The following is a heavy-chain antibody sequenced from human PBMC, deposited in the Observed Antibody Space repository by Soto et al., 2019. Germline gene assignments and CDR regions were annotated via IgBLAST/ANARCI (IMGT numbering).Heavy chain of an antibody. CDR2: IYYSGST. CDR1: GGSISSGDYY. CDR3: AREGLDGDYTYYFDY. V-gene: IGHV4-30-4*01. Sequence: PSETLSLTCTVSGGSISSGDYYWSWIRQPPGKGLEWIGYIYYSGSTYYNPSLKSRVTISVDTSKNQFSLKLSSVTAADTAVYYCAREGLDGDYTYYFDYWGQGPLVTVSS. J-gene: IGHJ4*02. D-gene: IGHD4-17*01.